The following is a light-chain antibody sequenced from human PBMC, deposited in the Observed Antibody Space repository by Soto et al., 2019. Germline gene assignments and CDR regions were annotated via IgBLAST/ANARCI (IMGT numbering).Light chain of an antibody. V-gene: IGKV3-15*01. CDR1: QSVSSN. CDR3: QQYNNWPPWT. J-gene: IGKJ1*01. Sequence: EIVMKQSPATLSVSQGERATLSCRASQSVSSNFAWYQQKPGQAPRLLIYGASTRDTGIPSRFSGSGSGTKFTLTIRSLQSEDFAGYYCQQYNNWPPWTFGQGTKVEIK. CDR2: GAS.